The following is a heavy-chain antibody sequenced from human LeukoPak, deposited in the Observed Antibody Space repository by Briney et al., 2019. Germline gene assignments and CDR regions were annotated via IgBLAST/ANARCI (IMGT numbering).Heavy chain of an antibody. D-gene: IGHD6-19*01. Sequence: GGSLRLSCAASGFTVSSNYMSWVRQAPGKGLEWVSVIYSGGSTFYADSVKGRFTISRDNSKNTLYLKMNSLRADDTAVYYCARSTQWLLTYFDYWGQGTLVTVSS. CDR1: GFTVSSNY. CDR2: IYSGGST. J-gene: IGHJ4*02. V-gene: IGHV3-53*01. CDR3: ARSTQWLLTYFDY.